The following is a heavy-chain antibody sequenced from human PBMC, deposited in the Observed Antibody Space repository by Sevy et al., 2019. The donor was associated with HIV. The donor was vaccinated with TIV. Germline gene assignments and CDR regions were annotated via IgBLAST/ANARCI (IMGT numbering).Heavy chain of an antibody. CDR3: ARGVPGYSYGYGFDY. CDR1: GFTFSNYY. D-gene: IGHD5-18*01. Sequence: GGSLSLSCAASGFTFSNYYMSWIRQPPGKGLEWVSYISSSGSAINYPDSVQDRFTISRDNAKNSLYLQMNSLRAEDTAVYYCARGVPGYSYGYGFDYWGQGTLVTVSS. CDR2: ISSSGSAI. J-gene: IGHJ4*02. V-gene: IGHV3-11*01.